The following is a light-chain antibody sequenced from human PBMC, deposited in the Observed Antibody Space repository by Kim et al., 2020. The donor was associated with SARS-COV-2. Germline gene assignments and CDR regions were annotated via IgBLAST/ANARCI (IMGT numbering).Light chain of an antibody. CDR1: SSDVGGYNY. CDR2: DVS. Sequence: QSALTQPASVSGSPGQSITISCTGTSSDVGGYNYVSWYQQHPGKAAKLMIYDVSNRPSGVSNRFSGSKSGNTASLTISGLQAEDEADYYCSSYTSSNTWVFGGGTKLTVL. CDR3: SSYTSSNTWV. V-gene: IGLV2-14*03. J-gene: IGLJ3*02.